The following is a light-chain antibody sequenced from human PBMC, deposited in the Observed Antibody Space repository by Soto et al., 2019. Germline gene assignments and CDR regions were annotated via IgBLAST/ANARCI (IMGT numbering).Light chain of an antibody. J-gene: IGKJ1*01. CDR3: QRSYSTPPA. V-gene: IGKV1-39*01. CDR2: AAS. Sequence: IQMTQAPSSLSESGGDRVTITCWGSQSISSYLNEYQQKPGKAPKLLIHAASSVQSGVPSRFSGSGSGTDFTLTISSLQPEECATYYCQRSYSTPPASGQGTKVDIK. CDR1: QSISSY.